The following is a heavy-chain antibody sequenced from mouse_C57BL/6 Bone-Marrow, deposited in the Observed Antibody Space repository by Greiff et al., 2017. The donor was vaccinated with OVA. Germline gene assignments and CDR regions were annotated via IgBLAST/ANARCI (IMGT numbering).Heavy chain of an antibody. Sequence: QVHVKQSGAELVKPGASVKLSCKASGYTFTEYTIHWVKQRSGQGLEWIGWFYPGSGSIKYNEKFKDKATLTADKSSSTVYMELSRLTSEDSAVYFCARHEERNYGSSSLGYFDVWGTGTTVTVSS. J-gene: IGHJ1*03. V-gene: IGHV1-62-2*01. CDR1: GYTFTEYT. CDR3: ARHEERNYGSSSLGYFDV. CDR2: FYPGSGSI. D-gene: IGHD1-1*01.